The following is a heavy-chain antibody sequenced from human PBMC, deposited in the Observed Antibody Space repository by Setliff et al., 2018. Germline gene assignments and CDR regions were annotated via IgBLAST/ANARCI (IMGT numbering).Heavy chain of an antibody. CDR2: FFHTGNT. D-gene: IGHD3-3*02. CDR3: ARHLWGRYMAESSDYFDY. CDR1: GYSISSGYY. V-gene: IGHV4-38-2*02. J-gene: IGHJ4*02. Sequence: PSETLSLTCTVSGYSISSGYYWGWIRQPTGKGLEWLGSFFHTGNTYYNPSLEGRVTNSVDTSNNQFSLKLSSVTAADTAVYYCARHLWGRYMAESSDYFDYWGQGSLVTVSS.